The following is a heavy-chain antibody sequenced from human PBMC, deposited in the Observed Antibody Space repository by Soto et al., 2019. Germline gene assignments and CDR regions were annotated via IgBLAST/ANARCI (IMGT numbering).Heavy chain of an antibody. Sequence: SGPTLVNPTQTLTLTCTFSGFSFTTAGVAVGWIRQTPGGALEWLTLIYYNDDRRFSPSLKTRLTITGDTSKNQVVLSLTNVDPGDTATYFCAHSDGGYEIIYFDFWGQGVPVTVSS. D-gene: IGHD5-12*01. J-gene: IGHJ4*02. CDR1: GFSFTTAGVA. CDR2: IYYNDDR. CDR3: AHSDGGYEIIYFDF. V-gene: IGHV2-5*01.